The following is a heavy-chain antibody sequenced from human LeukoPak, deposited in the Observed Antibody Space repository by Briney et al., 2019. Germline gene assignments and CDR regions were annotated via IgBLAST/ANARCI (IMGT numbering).Heavy chain of an antibody. D-gene: IGHD5-12*01. J-gene: IGHJ4*02. V-gene: IGHV1-2*02. Sequence: ASVKVSCKASGGTFSSYTISWVRQAPGQGLEWMGWINPNSGDTHYAQKFQGRVAMTRDTSISTAYMELSRLRSDDTAVYYCASQGATTYSFHYFDYWGQGALVTVSS. CDR3: ASQGATTYSFHYFDY. CDR1: GGTFSSYT. CDR2: INPNSGDT.